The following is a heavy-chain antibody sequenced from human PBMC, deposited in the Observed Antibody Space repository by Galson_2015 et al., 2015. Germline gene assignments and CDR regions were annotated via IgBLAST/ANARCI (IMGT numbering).Heavy chain of an antibody. Sequence: SVKVSCKASGYTFTSYPIHWVRHAPGQRLEWMGWIHAASGNTKYSEKFQARVTFIRDRSASTAYMELSSLKSEDTAVYYCTRQAPYCTATGCSGYGMDVWGQGTTVTVSS. J-gene: IGHJ6*02. CDR3: TRQAPYCTATGCSGYGMDV. CDR1: GYTFTSYP. D-gene: IGHD2-8*02. V-gene: IGHV1-3*01. CDR2: IHAASGNT.